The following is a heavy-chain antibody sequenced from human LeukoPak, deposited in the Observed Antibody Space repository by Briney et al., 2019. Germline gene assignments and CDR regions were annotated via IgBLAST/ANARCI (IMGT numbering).Heavy chain of an antibody. CDR2: ISGSGGST. Sequence: GGSLRLSCAASGFTFSSYAMSWVRQAPGKGLEWVSAISGSGGSTYYADSVKGRFTISRDDSKNTLYLQMNSLRAEDTAVYYCAPDVVIAIPTFDYWGQGTLVTVSS. D-gene: IGHD2-21*01. V-gene: IGHV3-23*01. CDR1: GFTFSSYA. CDR3: APDVVIAIPTFDY. J-gene: IGHJ4*02.